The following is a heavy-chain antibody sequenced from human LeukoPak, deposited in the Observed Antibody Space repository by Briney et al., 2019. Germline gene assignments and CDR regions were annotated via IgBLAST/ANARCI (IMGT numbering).Heavy chain of an antibody. CDR2: IIPIFGTA. Sequence: SVKFSCKASRGTFSSYAISWVRQAPGQGLEWMGGIIPIFGTANYAQKFQGRVTITADKSTSTAYMELSSLRSEDTAVYYCARGSYYCGGDCYSSDYWGQGTLVTVSS. CDR1: RGTFSSYA. J-gene: IGHJ4*02. V-gene: IGHV1-69*06. CDR3: ARGSYYCGGDCYSSDY. D-gene: IGHD2-21*02.